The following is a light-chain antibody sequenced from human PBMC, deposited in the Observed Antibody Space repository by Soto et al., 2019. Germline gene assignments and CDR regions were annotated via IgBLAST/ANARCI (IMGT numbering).Light chain of an antibody. CDR1: QNLILN. V-gene: IGKV3-15*01. CDR2: GAS. J-gene: IGKJ5*01. CDR3: QQYNDWPPIT. Sequence: EIVLTQSPATLSVSPGETATLSCRASQNLILNLAWYQQKPGQAPRLLIYGASKRLTGVPDRFSGSGSGTEFTLTITSLQFEDFAIYYCQQYNDWPPITFGQGTRVEIK.